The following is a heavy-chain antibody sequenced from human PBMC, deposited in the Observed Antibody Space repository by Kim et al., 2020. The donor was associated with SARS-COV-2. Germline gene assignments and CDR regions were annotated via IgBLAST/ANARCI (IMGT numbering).Heavy chain of an antibody. D-gene: IGHD2-15*01. J-gene: IGHJ4*02. CDR1: GGSISSSSYY. CDR2: IYYSGST. Sequence: SETLSLTCTVSGGSISSSSYYWGWIRQPPGKGLEWIGSIYYSGSTYYNPSLKSRVTISVDTSKNQFSLKLSSVTAADTAVYYCVRHVRRGVVAATPRLFDYWGQGTLVTVSS. V-gene: IGHV4-39*01. CDR3: VRHVRRGVVAATPRLFDY.